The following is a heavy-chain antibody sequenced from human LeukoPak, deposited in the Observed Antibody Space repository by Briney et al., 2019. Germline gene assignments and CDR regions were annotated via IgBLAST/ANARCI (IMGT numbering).Heavy chain of an antibody. CDR1: GGSISSCY. J-gene: IGHJ4*02. V-gene: IGHV4-4*08. Sequence: PSETLSLTCTVSGGSISSCYWSWIRQPPGKGLEWIGRIYIHGTSSYNPSLNSRVTISADTSKNQFSLKLHSVASTDTAVYYCARGYWFYFDYWGQGTQVTVSS. CDR2: IYIHGTS. CDR3: ARGYWFYFDY. D-gene: IGHD2-8*02.